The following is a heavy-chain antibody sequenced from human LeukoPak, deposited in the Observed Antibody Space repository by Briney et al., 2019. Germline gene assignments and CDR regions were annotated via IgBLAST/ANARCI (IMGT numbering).Heavy chain of an antibody. D-gene: IGHD3-22*01. CDR2: IYPGDSDI. J-gene: IGHJ5*02. CDR1: GYSSTTNW. V-gene: IGHV5-51*01. Sequence: GESLKISCKSSGYSSTTNWIGWVRQMPGKGLEWMGIIYPGDSDIRYSPSFQGQVTISADKSISTAYLQWSSLKASDTAMYYCARRREYSYDSSGYNNWFDPWGQGTLVTVSS. CDR3: ARRREYSYDSSGYNNWFDP.